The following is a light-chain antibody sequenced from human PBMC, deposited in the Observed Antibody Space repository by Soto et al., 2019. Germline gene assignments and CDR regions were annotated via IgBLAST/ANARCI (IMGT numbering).Light chain of an antibody. CDR1: QSVSSD. J-gene: IGKJ5*01. CDR2: DAS. CDR3: QQRSNWPIT. V-gene: IGKV3-11*01. Sequence: EIVLTQSPATLSLSRGERATLSCRASQSVSSDLAWYQQKPGQAPRLLIYDASNRATGIPARFSGSGSGTDFTLTISSLEPEDFAVYYCQQRSNWPITFGQGTRLEIK.